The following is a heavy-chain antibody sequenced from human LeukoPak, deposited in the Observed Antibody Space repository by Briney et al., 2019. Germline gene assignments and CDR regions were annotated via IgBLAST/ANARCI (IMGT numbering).Heavy chain of an antibody. CDR1: GYIFSNYG. CDR2: ISVYNGNT. Sequence: ASVKVSCKASGYIFSNYGISWVRQAPGQGLEWMGWISVYNGNTVYAQNLRDRVTMTTDTSASTGYMELRSLRSDDTAVYYCARDRWSSSSSEGTFDIWGQGTMVIVSS. V-gene: IGHV1-18*01. J-gene: IGHJ3*02. D-gene: IGHD6-6*01. CDR3: ARDRWSSSSSEGTFDI.